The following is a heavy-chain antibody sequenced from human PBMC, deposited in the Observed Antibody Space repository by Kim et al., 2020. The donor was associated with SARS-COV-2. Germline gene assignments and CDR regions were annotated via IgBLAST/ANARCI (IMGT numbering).Heavy chain of an antibody. J-gene: IGHJ6*02. Sequence: GGSLRLSCAASGFTFSSYSMNWVRQAPGKGLEWVSSISSSSSYIYYADSVKGRFTISRDNAKNSLYLQMNSLRAEDTAVYYCARELDTAMVWGKNYYYGMDVWGQGTTVTVSS. CDR3: ARELDTAMVWGKNYYYGMDV. D-gene: IGHD5-18*01. CDR2: ISSSSSYI. CDR1: GFTFSSYS. V-gene: IGHV3-21*01.